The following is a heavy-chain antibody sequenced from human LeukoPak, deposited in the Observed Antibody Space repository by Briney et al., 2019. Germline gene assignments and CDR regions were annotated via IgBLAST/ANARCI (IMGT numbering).Heavy chain of an antibody. CDR3: ARGASSGWYRY. V-gene: IGHV3-53*01. Sequence: GGSLRLSCAASGFTVSSNYMSWVRQAPGKGLEWVSVIYSGGSTYYADSVKGRFTISRDNSKNTLYLQMNSLRVEDTAVYYCARGASSGWYRYWGQGTLVTVSS. CDR2: IYSGGST. CDR1: GFTVSSNY. D-gene: IGHD6-19*01. J-gene: IGHJ4*02.